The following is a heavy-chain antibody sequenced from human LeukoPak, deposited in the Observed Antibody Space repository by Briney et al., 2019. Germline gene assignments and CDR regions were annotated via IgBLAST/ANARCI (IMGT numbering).Heavy chain of an antibody. CDR1: GFTFSIYA. CDR2: ISSNGDST. V-gene: IGHV3-64*01. Sequence: PGGPLRLSCAASGFTFSIYAFHWVRQAPGKGLEYVSAISSNGDSTYFANSVKGRFTISRDNSKNTIYLQMGSLRAEDMAVYYCARRSGVSGSGTYYHYYFDYWGQGALVTVSS. D-gene: IGHD3-10*01. CDR3: ARRSGVSGSGTYYHYYFDY. J-gene: IGHJ4*02.